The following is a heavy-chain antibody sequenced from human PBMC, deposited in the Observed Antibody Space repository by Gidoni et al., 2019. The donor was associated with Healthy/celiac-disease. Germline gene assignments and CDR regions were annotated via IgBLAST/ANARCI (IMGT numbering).Heavy chain of an antibody. CDR2: IYTSGST. Sequence: QVQLQESGPGLVKPSQTLSLTCTVSGGSISSGSYYWSWIRQPAGKGLEWIGRIYTSGSTNYTPSLKSRVTISVDTSKNQFSLNLSSVTAADTAVYYCARQSCSSTSCYPFDYWGQGTLVTVSS. D-gene: IGHD2-2*01. CDR3: ARQSCSSTSCYPFDY. CDR1: GGSISSGSYY. J-gene: IGHJ4*02. V-gene: IGHV4-61*02.